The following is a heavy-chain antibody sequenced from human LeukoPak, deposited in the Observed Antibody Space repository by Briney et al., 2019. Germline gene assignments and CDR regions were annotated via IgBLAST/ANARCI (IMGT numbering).Heavy chain of an antibody. J-gene: IGHJ5*02. CDR3: ASRYSSGWYDGVENNWFDP. CDR1: GGSISSSIYY. D-gene: IGHD6-19*01. V-gene: IGHV4-39*07. Sequence: PSETLSLTCTVSGGSISSSIYYWGWIRQPPGKGLEWIGSIYYSGSTYYNPSLKSRVTISVDTSKNQFSLKLSSVTAADTAVYYCASRYSSGWYDGVENNWFDPWGQGTLVTVSS. CDR2: IYYSGST.